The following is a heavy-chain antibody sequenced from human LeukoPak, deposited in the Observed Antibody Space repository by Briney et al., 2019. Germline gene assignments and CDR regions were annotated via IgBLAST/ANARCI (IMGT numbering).Heavy chain of an antibody. CDR3: ARETDSTLFDY. Sequence: GGSLRLSCAASGFTFTIYEMNWVRQAPGKGLEWVSYISSSVATMYYADSVKGRFTISRDNAKNSLYLQMNSLRTEDTAVYYCARETDSTLFDYWGQGILVTVSS. CDR2: ISSSVATM. V-gene: IGHV3-48*03. J-gene: IGHJ4*02. D-gene: IGHD2-2*01. CDR1: GFTFTIYE.